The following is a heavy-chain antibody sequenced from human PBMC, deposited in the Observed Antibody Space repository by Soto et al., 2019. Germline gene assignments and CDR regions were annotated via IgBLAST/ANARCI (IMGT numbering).Heavy chain of an antibody. CDR3: AKVGYCTNGVCPVYMDV. CDR2: ISGSGGST. J-gene: IGHJ6*03. V-gene: IGHV3-23*01. CDR1: GFTFSSYA. Sequence: PGGSLRLSCAASGFTFSSYAMSWVRQAPGKGLEWVSAISGSGGSTYYADSVKGRFTVSRDNSKNTLYLQMNSLRAEDTAVYYCAKVGYCTNGVCPVYMDVWGKGTTVTVSS. D-gene: IGHD2-8*01.